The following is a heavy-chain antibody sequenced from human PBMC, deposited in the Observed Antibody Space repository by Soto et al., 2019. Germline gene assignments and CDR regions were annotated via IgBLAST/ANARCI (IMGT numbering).Heavy chain of an antibody. Sequence: GGSLRLSCAASGFTFSSYAMNWVRQAPGKGLEWGSAISGSGVSTYYADSVKGRFTISRDNSKNTLYLQMNSLRAEDTAVYYCARDYDFWSGYSRRGMDVWGQGTTVTVSS. CDR2: ISGSGVST. CDR1: GFTFSSYA. CDR3: ARDYDFWSGYSRRGMDV. V-gene: IGHV3-23*01. D-gene: IGHD3-3*01. J-gene: IGHJ6*02.